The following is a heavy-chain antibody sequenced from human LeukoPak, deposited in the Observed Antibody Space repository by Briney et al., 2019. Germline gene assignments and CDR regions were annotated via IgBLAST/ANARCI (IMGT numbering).Heavy chain of an antibody. D-gene: IGHD3-9*01. CDR1: GYTFTSYG. CDR3: ARVKMGDILTGYYVYYFDY. Sequence: ASVKVSCKASGYTFTSYGISWVRQAPGQGLEWMGRIIPILGIANYAQKFQGRVTITADKSTSTAYMELSSLRSEDTAVYYCARVKMGDILTGYYVYYFDYWGQGTLVTVSS. V-gene: IGHV1-69*04. CDR2: IIPILGIA. J-gene: IGHJ4*02.